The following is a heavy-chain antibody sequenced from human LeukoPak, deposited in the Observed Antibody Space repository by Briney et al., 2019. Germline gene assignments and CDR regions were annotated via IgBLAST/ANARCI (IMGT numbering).Heavy chain of an antibody. CDR1: GFTFSSYG. D-gene: IGHD6-19*01. CDR3: ASAYSSGWYSLDY. CDR2: IWYDGSNK. Sequence: GGSLRLSCAASGFTFSSYGMHWVRPAPGKGVAWVAVIWYDGSNKYYADSVQGRFTISKDNSKNTRYLQMNSMRAEDTAVYYCASAYSSGWYSLDYWGQGTLVTVSS. J-gene: IGHJ4*02. V-gene: IGHV3-33*01.